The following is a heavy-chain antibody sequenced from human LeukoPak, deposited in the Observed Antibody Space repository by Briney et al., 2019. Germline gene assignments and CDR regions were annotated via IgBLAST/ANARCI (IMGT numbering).Heavy chain of an antibody. CDR1: GYSISSGYY. D-gene: IGHD5-12*01. J-gene: IGHJ4*02. V-gene: IGHV4-38-2*02. Sequence: KASETLSLTCTVSGYSISSGYYWGWIRQPPGKGLEWIGSIYHSGSTYYNPSLESRVTILVDTSKNQFSLKLSSVTAEDTAVYYCVRGGYRGFDYEYWGQGTLVTVSS. CDR3: VRGGYRGFDYEY. CDR2: IYHSGST.